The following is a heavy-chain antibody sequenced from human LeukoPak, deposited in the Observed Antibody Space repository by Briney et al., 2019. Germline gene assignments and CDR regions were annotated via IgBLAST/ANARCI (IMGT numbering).Heavy chain of an antibody. CDR2: IKIDGSGT. CDR3: SRDRNYGMDV. CDR1: GFTFSSYW. Sequence: GGSLRLSCAASGFTFSSYWMHCVRQAPGKGLVWVSRIKIDGSGTYADSVEGRFTISRDNAKNTLYLQMNSLRPEDTAVYYCSRDRNYGMDVWGQGTTVTVSS. V-gene: IGHV3-74*01. J-gene: IGHJ6*02.